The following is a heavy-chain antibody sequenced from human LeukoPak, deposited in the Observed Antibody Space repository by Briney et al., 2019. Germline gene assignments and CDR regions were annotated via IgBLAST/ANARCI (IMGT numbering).Heavy chain of an antibody. V-gene: IGHV4-59*01. CDR3: ARARGPAIFDY. J-gene: IGHJ4*02. CDR1: GGSISSYY. CDR2: IYYSGST. Sequence: SETLSLTCTVSGGSISSYYWSWIRQPPGKGLEWIGYIYYSGSTNYNPSFKSRVTISVDTSKNQFSLKLSSVTAADTAVYYCARARGPAIFDYWGQGTLVTVSS.